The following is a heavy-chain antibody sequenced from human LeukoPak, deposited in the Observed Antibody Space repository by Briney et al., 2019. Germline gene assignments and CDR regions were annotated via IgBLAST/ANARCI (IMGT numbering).Heavy chain of an antibody. CDR1: GFPFSTYA. CDR3: VRSLDY. Sequence: GGSLRLSCAASGFPFSTYAMNWVRQAPGKGLEWVSVITGSGGFTQYADSVKGRFTISRDNSKNTVYLQMNSLRVEDTALYYFVRSLDYWGQGTLVTVSS. J-gene: IGHJ4*02. CDR2: ITGSGGFT. V-gene: IGHV3-23*01.